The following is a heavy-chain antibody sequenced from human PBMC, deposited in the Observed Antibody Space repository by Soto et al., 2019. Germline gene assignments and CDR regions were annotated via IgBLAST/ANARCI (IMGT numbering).Heavy chain of an antibody. Sequence: GGSLRLSCAASGFTFSSYSMNWVRQAPGKGLEWVSSISSSSSYIYYADSVKGRFTISRDNAKNSLYLQMNSLRAEDTAVYYCARESGYYPPTFDPWGQGTLVTVSS. D-gene: IGHD3-22*01. CDR2: ISSSSSYI. CDR3: ARESGYYPPTFDP. V-gene: IGHV3-21*01. CDR1: GFTFSSYS. J-gene: IGHJ5*02.